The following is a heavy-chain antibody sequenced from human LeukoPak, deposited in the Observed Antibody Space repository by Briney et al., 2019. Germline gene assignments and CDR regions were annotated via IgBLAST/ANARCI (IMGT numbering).Heavy chain of an antibody. J-gene: IGHJ4*02. V-gene: IGHV4-39*02. Sequence: SETLSLTCTVSGGSISSSGYYWGWIRQPPGKGLEWVGSVYYTGSTFYNPSLKSRVTTSVDTSEDHFSLNLSSVTAADTAVYYCARHRGRYYDSGSYYYFDYWGQGTLVTVSS. CDR1: GGSISSSGYY. D-gene: IGHD3-10*01. CDR2: VYYTGST. CDR3: ARHRGRYYDSGSYYYFDY.